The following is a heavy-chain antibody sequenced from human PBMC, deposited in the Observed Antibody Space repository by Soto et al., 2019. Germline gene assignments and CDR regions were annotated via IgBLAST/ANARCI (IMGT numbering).Heavy chain of an antibody. CDR1: GASVSGSF. V-gene: IGHV4-59*02. Sequence: QVQLQESGPGLVKPSETLTLTCTVSGASVSGSFWSWIRQPPGKGLELIGYIYSTGSTNYNPSVSRHFSISIDASKNQFFLKLGSVTTADTAMYYCARDVSNYDDLTGYYSGATFDPWGKGTLVTVSS. CDR2: IYSTGST. J-gene: IGHJ5*02. CDR3: ARDVSNYDDLTGYYSGATFDP. D-gene: IGHD3-9*01.